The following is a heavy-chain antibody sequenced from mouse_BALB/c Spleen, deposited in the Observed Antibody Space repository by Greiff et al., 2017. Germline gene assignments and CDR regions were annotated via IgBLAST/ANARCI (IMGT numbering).Heavy chain of an antibody. V-gene: IGHV5-17*02. Sequence: EVKLVESGGGLVQPGGSRKLSCAASGFTFSSFGMHWVRQAPEKGLEWVAYISSGSSTIYYADTVKGRFTISRDNPKNTLFLQMTSLRSEDTAMYYCAREGGNYFYYFDYWGQGTTLTVSS. CDR1: GFTFSSFG. CDR2: ISSGSSTI. J-gene: IGHJ2*01. D-gene: IGHD2-1*01. CDR3: AREGGNYFYYFDY.